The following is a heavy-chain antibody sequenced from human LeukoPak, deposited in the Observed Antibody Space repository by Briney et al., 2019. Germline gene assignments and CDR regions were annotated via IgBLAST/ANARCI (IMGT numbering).Heavy chain of an antibody. V-gene: IGHV3-23*01. CDR2: ISGSGGST. CDR3: AKDHDYRREYYFDY. D-gene: IGHD4-11*01. J-gene: IGHJ4*02. CDR1: GFTFSSYA. Sequence: AGGSLRLPCAASGFTFSSYAMSWVRQAPGKGLEWVSAISGSGGSTYYADSVKGRFTISRDNSKNTLYLQMNSLRAEDTAVYYCAKDHDYRREYYFDYWGQGTLVTVSS.